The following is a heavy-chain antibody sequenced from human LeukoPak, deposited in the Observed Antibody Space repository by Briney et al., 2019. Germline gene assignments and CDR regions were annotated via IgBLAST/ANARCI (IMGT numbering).Heavy chain of an antibody. Sequence: GGSLRLSCAASGFTFSSYAMSWVRQAPGKGLEWVSAISGSSGNTYYADSVKGRFTISRDNSKNTLYLQMNNLRAEDAALYYCAKDFDSYYDSTGYGASFSYWGQGTLVTVSS. CDR2: ISGSSGNT. D-gene: IGHD3-22*01. V-gene: IGHV3-23*01. CDR3: AKDFDSYYDSTGYGASFSY. CDR1: GFTFSSYA. J-gene: IGHJ4*02.